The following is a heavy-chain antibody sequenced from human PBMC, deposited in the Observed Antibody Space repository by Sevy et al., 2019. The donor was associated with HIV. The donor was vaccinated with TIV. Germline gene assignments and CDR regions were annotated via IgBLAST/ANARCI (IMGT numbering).Heavy chain of an antibody. V-gene: IGHV3-30-3*01. Sequence: GGSLRLSCAASGFTFSSYAMHWVRQAPGKGLEWVAVISYDGSNKYYADSVKGRFTISRDNSKNTLYLQMNSLRAEDTAVYYCAREGYSGHDFVYPAEERVNAFDIWGQGTMVTVSS. J-gene: IGHJ3*02. D-gene: IGHD5-12*01. CDR2: ISYDGSNK. CDR1: GFTFSSYA. CDR3: AREGYSGHDFVYPAEERVNAFDI.